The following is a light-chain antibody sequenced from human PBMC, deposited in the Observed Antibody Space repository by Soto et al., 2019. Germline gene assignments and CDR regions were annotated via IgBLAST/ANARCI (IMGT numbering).Light chain of an antibody. CDR2: KAS. CDR3: QQYNSYPVT. V-gene: IGKV1-5*03. J-gene: IGKJ1*01. CDR1: QSISSW. Sequence: DIQMTQSPSTLSASVGDRVTITCRASQSISSWLAWYQQKPGKAPKLLIYKASSLESGVPSRFSGSGSGTEFTLTISSLQTDDFATYYCQQYNSYPVTFGHGTQVEIK.